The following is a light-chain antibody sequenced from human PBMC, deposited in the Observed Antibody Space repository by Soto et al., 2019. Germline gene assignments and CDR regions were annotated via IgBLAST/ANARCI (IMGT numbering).Light chain of an antibody. J-gene: IGKJ5*01. CDR1: ESVSRN. Sequence: EVVMTQSPATLSVSPGERATLSCRASESVSRNLAWYQQKPGQAPRLLIYGASSRATGIPDRFSGSGSGTDFTLTISRLEPEDFAVYYCQQYGSSPRTFGQGTRLEI. CDR2: GAS. CDR3: QQYGSSPRT. V-gene: IGKV3-20*01.